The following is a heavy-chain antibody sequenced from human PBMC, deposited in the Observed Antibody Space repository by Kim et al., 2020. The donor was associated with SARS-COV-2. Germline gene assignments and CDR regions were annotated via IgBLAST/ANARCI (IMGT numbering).Heavy chain of an antibody. V-gene: IGHV3-53*01. CDR3: ARDAIPSAVAGKAVRQEDY. J-gene: IGHJ4*02. D-gene: IGHD6-19*01. CDR2: IYSGGST. CDR1: GFTVSSNY. Sequence: GGSLRLSCAASGFTVSSNYMSWVRQAPGKGLEWVSVIYSGGSTYYADSVKGRFTISRDNSKNTLYLQMNSLRAEDTAVYYCARDAIPSAVAGKAVRQEDYWGQGTLVTVSS.